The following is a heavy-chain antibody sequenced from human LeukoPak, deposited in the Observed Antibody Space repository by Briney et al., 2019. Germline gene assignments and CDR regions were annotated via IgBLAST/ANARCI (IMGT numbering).Heavy chain of an antibody. CDR3: ARTYDFWSGYLDY. CDR1: GFTFSSYE. D-gene: IGHD3-3*01. Sequence: GGSLRLSCAASGFTFSSYEMNWVRQAPGKWLEWVSYISSSGSTIYYADSVKGRFTISRDNAKNSLYLQMNSLRAEDTAVYYRARTYDFWSGYLDYWGQGTLFTVSS. J-gene: IGHJ4*02. CDR2: ISSSGSTI. V-gene: IGHV3-48*03.